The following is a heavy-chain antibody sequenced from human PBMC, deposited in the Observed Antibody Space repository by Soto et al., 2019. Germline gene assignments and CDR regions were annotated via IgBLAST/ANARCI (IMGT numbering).Heavy chain of an antibody. CDR3: ANVLVFFGDSYFGS. CDR1: GGSISSYF. V-gene: IGHV4-4*07. CDR2: MSTRGST. D-gene: IGHD3-10*01. J-gene: IGHJ4*02. Sequence: SETLSLTCTVSGGSISSYFWSWIRQPAGKGLEWIGRMSTRGSTNYNPSLKSRVTMSLDTSKSQFSLKLSSVTAADTAVYYCANVLVFFGDSYFGSWGQGTLVTVSS.